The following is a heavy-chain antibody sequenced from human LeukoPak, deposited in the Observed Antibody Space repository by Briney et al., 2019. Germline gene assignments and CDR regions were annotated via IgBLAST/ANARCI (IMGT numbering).Heavy chain of an antibody. CDR1: GYTFTGYY. V-gene: IGHV1-2*02. CDR2: VNPNSGGT. Sequence: GASVKVSCKASGYTFTGYYMHWVRQAPGQGLEWMGWVNPNSGGTNYAQKFQGRVTMTRDTSISTAYMELSRLRSDDTAVYYCARDYCSSTSRYSIFTGFDPWGQGTLVTVSS. D-gene: IGHD2-2*02. CDR3: ARDYCSSTSRYSIFTGFDP. J-gene: IGHJ5*02.